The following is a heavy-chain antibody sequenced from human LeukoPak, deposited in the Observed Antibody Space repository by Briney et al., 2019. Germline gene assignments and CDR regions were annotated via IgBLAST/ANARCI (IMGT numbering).Heavy chain of an antibody. CDR1: GFTFSDYY. CDR2: ISSSGSTI. J-gene: IGHJ4*02. CDR3: ARSTIGSSNDY. Sequence: GGSLRLSCAASGFTFSDYYMSWIRQAPGKGLEWVSYISSSGSTIYYADSVKGRFTFSRDNAKNSLYLQVNSLRAEDTAVYYCARSTIGSSNDYWGQGTLVTVSS. D-gene: IGHD2-2*01. V-gene: IGHV3-11*01.